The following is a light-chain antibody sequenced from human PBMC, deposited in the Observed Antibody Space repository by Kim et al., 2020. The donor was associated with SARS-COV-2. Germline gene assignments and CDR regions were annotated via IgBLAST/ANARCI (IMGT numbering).Light chain of an antibody. CDR3: QQYNSDSRT. Sequence: SGEARVTITWRASQSVGNSLAWDQQKPGKAPNLLIYKASTLQSGVPSRFSGSGSGTEFTLTISSLQPDDFATYYCQQYNSDSRTFGQGTKLEI. J-gene: IGKJ2*01. CDR2: KAS. V-gene: IGKV1-5*03. CDR1: QSVGNS.